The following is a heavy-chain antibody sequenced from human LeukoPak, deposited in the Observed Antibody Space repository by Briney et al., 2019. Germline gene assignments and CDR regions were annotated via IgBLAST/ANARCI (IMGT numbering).Heavy chain of an antibody. Sequence: GGSLRLSCAASGFTFSSYEMNWVRQAPGKGLECVSYIISSCSTIYYADSVKCRFTISRDNAKNSLYLQMNSLRAEDTAVYYCARGVRGYGSGSYYLLFFDYWGQGTLVTVSS. D-gene: IGHD3-10*01. CDR2: IISSCSTI. J-gene: IGHJ4*02. CDR3: ARGVRGYGSGSYYLLFFDY. CDR1: GFTFSSYE. V-gene: IGHV3-48*03.